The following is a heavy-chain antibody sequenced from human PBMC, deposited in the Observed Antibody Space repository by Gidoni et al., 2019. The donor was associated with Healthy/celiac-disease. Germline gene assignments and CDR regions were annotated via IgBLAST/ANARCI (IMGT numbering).Heavy chain of an antibody. V-gene: IGHV5-51*01. CDR3: ARFSRSGSYFDY. CDR1: GYSFTRYW. CDR2: IYPGDSDT. D-gene: IGHD3-10*01. J-gene: IGHJ4*02. Sequence: EVQLVPSGAEVKKHGESLKIACKGSGYSFTRYWIGWVRQMPGKGLEWLGIIYPGDSDTRYRPSFQGQVTISADKSISTAYLPWSSLKASDTAMYYCARFSRSGSYFDYWGQGTLVTVSS.